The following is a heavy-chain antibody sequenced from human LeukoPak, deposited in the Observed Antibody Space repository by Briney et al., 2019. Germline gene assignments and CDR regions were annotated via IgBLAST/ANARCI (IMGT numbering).Heavy chain of an antibody. CDR2: ISYDGSNK. CDR3: ASPIDYHFDY. CDR1: GFTFSDYS. J-gene: IGHJ4*02. V-gene: IGHV3-30*03. D-gene: IGHD4-11*01. Sequence: GGSLRLSCAASGFTFSDYSMNWVRQAPGKGLEWVAVISYDGSNKYYADSVKGRFTISRDNSKNTLYLQMNSLRAEDTAVYYCASPIDYHFDYWGQGTLVTVSS.